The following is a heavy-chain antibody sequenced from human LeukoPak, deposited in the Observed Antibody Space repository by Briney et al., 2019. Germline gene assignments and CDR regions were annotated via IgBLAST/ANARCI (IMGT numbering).Heavy chain of an antibody. V-gene: IGHV1-2*02. CDR3: ASSLAGGNWFDL. CDR1: GYTFTCYY. Sequence: ASVKVSCKASGYTFTCYYMHWVRHAPGQGLEWMGWINPNSGGTNYAQKFQGRVTMTRDTSISTAYMELSRLRSDDTAVYYCASSLAGGNWFDLWGQGTLVTVSS. J-gene: IGHJ5*02. D-gene: IGHD1-1*01. CDR2: INPNSGGT.